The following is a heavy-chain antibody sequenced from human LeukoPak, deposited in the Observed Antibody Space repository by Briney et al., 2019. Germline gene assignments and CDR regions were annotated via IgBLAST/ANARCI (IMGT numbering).Heavy chain of an antibody. J-gene: IGHJ6*03. V-gene: IGHV4-59*08. D-gene: IGHD4-17*01. CDR1: GGSISSYY. CDR3: ARGESGMNDYGDYSYMDV. CDR2: IYYSGST. Sequence: SETLSLTCTVSGGSISSYYWSWIRQPPGKGLEWIGYIYYSGSTNYNPSLKRRVTISVDTSKNQFSLKLSSVTAADTAVYYCARGESGMNDYGDYSYMDVWGKGTTVTVSS.